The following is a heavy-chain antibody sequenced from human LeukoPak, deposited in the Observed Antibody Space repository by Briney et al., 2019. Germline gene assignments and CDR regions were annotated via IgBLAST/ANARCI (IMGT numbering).Heavy chain of an antibody. J-gene: IGHJ3*02. D-gene: IGHD2-2*01. Sequence: PGRSLRLSCAASGFTFSSYGMHWVRQASGKGLEWVAFIRYDGRNKYYADSVKGRFTISRDNCKNTLYLQMNSLGAEDTAVYYCAKDKYQLLPGAFDIWGQGTMVTVSS. CDR1: GFTFSSYG. CDR2: IRYDGRNK. V-gene: IGHV3-30*02. CDR3: AKDKYQLLPGAFDI.